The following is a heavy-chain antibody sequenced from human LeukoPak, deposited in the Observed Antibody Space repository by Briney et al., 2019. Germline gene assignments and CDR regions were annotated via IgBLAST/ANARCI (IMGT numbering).Heavy chain of an antibody. J-gene: IGHJ4*02. CDR1: GFTFRSYA. CDR2: ISASGVNT. D-gene: IGHD3-10*01. V-gene: IGHV3-23*01. Sequence: PGGSLRLSCAASGFTFRSYAMNWVRQAPGKGLEWVSTISASGVNTYYADSVKGRFTISRDNSKNTLYLQMNSLRVEDTAVYYCAKVAKYYYGSETYYFFEHWGQGTPVTASS. CDR3: AKVAKYYYGSETYYFFEH.